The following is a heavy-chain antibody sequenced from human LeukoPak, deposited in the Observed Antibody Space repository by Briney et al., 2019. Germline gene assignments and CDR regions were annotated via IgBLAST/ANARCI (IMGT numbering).Heavy chain of an antibody. J-gene: IGHJ4*02. CDR2: INPSGGST. D-gene: IGHD5-12*01. Sequence: ASVKVSCKASGYTFTSYYMHWVRQAPGQGLEWMGIINPSGGSTSYAQKFQGRVTMTRDTSTSTVYMELRSLRPDDTAVYYCARDRYEFTYWGQGTLVTVSS. CDR3: ARDRYEFTY. V-gene: IGHV1-46*01. CDR1: GYTFTSYY.